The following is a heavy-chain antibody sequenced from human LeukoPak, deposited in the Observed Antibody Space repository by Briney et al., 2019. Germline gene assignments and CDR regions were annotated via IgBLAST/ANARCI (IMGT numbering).Heavy chain of an antibody. V-gene: IGHV3-23*01. D-gene: IGHD6-13*01. Sequence: GGSLRLSCAASGFTFSSYAMSWVRHAPGKGLEWVSAISGSGGSTYYADSVKGRFTISRDNAKNSLYLQMNSLRAEDTAVYYCTRHVFDWQQLARFDYWGQGTLVTVSS. CDR3: TRHVFDWQQLARFDY. J-gene: IGHJ4*02. CDR2: ISGSGGST. CDR1: GFTFSSYA.